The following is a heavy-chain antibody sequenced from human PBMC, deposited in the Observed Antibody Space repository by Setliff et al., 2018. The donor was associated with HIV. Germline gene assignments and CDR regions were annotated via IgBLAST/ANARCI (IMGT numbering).Heavy chain of an antibody. CDR3: ARDLDPYFAMAV. J-gene: IGHJ6*02. CDR2: VGCWGTCT. V-gene: IGHV3-23*01. Sequence: SLRLSCAGSGFTVNSGAMNWVRQAPGKGLEWVSTVGCWGTCTYFADSVKGRFTISADTSENTLYLQMTHLSAEDTAVYYCARDLDPYFAMAVWGQGTTVTVSS. CDR1: GFTVNSGA.